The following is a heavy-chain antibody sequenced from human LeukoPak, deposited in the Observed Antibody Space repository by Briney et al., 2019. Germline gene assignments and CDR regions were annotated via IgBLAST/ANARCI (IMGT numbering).Heavy chain of an antibody. Sequence: SETLSLTCTVSGGSISSGDYYWSWIRQPPGKGLEWIGYIYYSGSTYHNPSLKSRVTISVDTSKNQFSLKLSSVTAADTAVYYCARGLRQWLETNYYYYYGMDVWGQGTTVTVSS. D-gene: IGHD6-19*01. J-gene: IGHJ6*02. CDR3: ARGLRQWLETNYYYYYGMDV. CDR1: GGSISSGDYY. V-gene: IGHV4-30-4*01. CDR2: IYYSGST.